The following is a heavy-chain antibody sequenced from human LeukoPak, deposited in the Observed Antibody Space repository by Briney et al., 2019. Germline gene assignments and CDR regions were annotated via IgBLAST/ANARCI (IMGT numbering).Heavy chain of an antibody. Sequence: SETLSLTCTVSGGSISSYYWSWIRQPPGKGLEWIGYIYYSGSTNYNPSLESRVTISVDTSKNQFSLKLSSVTAADTAVYYCARRGSGSTYYYYFGMDVWGQGTTVTVSS. D-gene: IGHD5-12*01. V-gene: IGHV4-59*08. CDR3: ARRGSGSTYYYYFGMDV. CDR1: GGSISSYY. CDR2: IYYSGST. J-gene: IGHJ6*02.